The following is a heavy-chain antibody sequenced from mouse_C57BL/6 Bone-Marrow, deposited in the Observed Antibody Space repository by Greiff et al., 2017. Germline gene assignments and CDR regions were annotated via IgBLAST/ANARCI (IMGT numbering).Heavy chain of an antibody. D-gene: IGHD1-1*01. CDR1: GYTFTDYY. Sequence: VQLQQSGPELVKPGASVKISCKASGYTFTDYYMNWVKQSHGKSLEWIGDINPNNGGTSYNQKFKGKATLTVDKSSSTAYMELRSLTSEDSAVYYCANGLYYWGRGTTLTVSS. J-gene: IGHJ2*01. CDR2: INPNNGGT. V-gene: IGHV1-26*01. CDR3: ANGLYY.